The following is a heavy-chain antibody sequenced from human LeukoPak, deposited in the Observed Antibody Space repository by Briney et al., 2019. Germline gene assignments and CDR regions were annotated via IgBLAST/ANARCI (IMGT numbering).Heavy chain of an antibody. Sequence: PGGSLRLSCAASGFTFSSYAMSWVRQAPGKGLEWVSAISGSGGSTYYADSVKGRFTISRDNSKNTLYLQMNSLKAEDTAVYCCAKSSSSWYENPDYWGQGTLVTVSS. J-gene: IGHJ4*02. V-gene: IGHV3-23*01. CDR3: AKSSSSWYENPDY. CDR2: ISGSGGST. D-gene: IGHD6-13*01. CDR1: GFTFSSYA.